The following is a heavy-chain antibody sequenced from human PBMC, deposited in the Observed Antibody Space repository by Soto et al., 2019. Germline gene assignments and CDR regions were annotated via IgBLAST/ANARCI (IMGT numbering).Heavy chain of an antibody. D-gene: IGHD2-15*01. Sequence: PGGSLRLSCAASGFTFSSYWMHWVRQVPGKGLVWVSRINTDGSITSHADSVKGRFTISRDNAKNTLYLQMNSLRAGDTAVYYCTRDSGGRDAYWGQGALVTVSS. V-gene: IGHV3-74*01. J-gene: IGHJ4*02. CDR1: GFTFSSYW. CDR2: INTDGSIT. CDR3: TRDSGGRDAY.